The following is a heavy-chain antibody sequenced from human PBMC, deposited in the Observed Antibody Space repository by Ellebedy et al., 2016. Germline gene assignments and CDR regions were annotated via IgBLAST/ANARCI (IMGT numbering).Heavy chain of an antibody. CDR2: IWYDGSNK. CDR1: GFTFSNYG. D-gene: IGHD3-10*01. J-gene: IGHJ6*02. V-gene: IGHV3-33*01. Sequence: GESLKISXAASGFTFSNYGMHWVRQPPGKGLEWVAVIWYDGSNKYYEASVKGRFTISRENSKNTLHLQMNSLRAEDTAVYYCARVHSVRGLIVSQDYGMDVWGQGTTVTVSS. CDR3: ARVHSVRGLIVSQDYGMDV.